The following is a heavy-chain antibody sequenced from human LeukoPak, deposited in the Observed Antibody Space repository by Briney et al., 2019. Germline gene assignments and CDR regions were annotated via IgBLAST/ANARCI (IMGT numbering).Heavy chain of an antibody. CDR2: IYYSGST. D-gene: IGHD3-3*01. V-gene: IGHV4-59*01. CDR3: ARALSGYYFDY. Sequence: SETLSLTCTVSGGSISSYYWSWIRQPPGKGLEWIGYIYYSGSTNYNPSLKSRVTTSVDTSKNHLSLRLSSVTAADTALYFCARALSGYYFDYWGQGILVTVSS. J-gene: IGHJ4*02. CDR1: GGSISSYY.